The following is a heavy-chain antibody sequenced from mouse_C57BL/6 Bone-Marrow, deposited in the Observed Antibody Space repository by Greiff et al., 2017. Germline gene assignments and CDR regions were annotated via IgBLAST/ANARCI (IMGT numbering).Heavy chain of an antibody. D-gene: IGHD2-4*01. J-gene: IGHJ3*01. CDR2: IDPSDSYT. CDR1: GYTFTSYW. Sequence: QVQLQQPGAELVMPGASVKLSCKASGYTFTSYWMHWVKQRPGQGLEWIGEIDPSDSYTNYNQKFKGKSTLTVDKSSSTAYMQLSSLTSEDSAVYYCARTGYYDYFYAMDYWGQGTLVTVSA. CDR3: ARTGYYDYFYAMDY. V-gene: IGHV1-69*01.